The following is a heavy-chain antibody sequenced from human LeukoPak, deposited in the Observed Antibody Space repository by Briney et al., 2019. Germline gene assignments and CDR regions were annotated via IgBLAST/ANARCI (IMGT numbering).Heavy chain of an antibody. Sequence: SETLSLTCAVYGGSFSGYYWSWIRQPPGKGLEWIGEINHSGSTNYNPSLKSRVTISVDTSKNQFSLKLSSVTAADTAVYYCTRGGNSSGWLGDYWGQGTLVTVSS. J-gene: IGHJ4*02. CDR2: INHSGST. CDR1: GGSFSGYY. V-gene: IGHV4-34*01. D-gene: IGHD6-19*01. CDR3: TRGGNSSGWLGDY.